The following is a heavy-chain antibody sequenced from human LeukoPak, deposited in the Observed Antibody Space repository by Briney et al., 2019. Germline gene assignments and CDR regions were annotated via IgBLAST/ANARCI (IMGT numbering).Heavy chain of an antibody. J-gene: IGHJ4*02. D-gene: IGHD5-12*01. Sequence: SGGSLRLSCAASGFTVSSSYMSWFRQAPGKGLEWVSVIYSGGSTYYADSVKGRFTISRDSSKNTLYLQMNSLRAEDTAVYYCAKDGREWPRSLDYWGQGTLVTVSS. CDR1: GFTVSSSY. V-gene: IGHV3-53*01. CDR3: AKDGREWPRSLDY. CDR2: IYSGGST.